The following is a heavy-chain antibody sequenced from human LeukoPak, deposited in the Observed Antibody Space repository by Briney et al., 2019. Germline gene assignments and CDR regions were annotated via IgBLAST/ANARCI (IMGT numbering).Heavy chain of an antibody. D-gene: IGHD2/OR15-2a*01. CDR2: INQDESEK. Sequence: GGSLRLSCAASGFTFSNYWMGWVRQAPGKGLEWVANINQDESEKYYVDSVKGRFTISRDNAKNSLYLQMNSLRAEDTAVYYCARVRVSSYYGMDIWGQGTTVTVSS. CDR1: GFTFSNYW. CDR3: ARVRVSSYYGMDI. V-gene: IGHV3-7*05. J-gene: IGHJ6*02.